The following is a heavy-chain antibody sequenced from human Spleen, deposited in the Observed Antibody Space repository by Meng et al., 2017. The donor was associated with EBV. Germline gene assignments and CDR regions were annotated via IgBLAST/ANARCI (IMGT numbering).Heavy chain of an antibody. J-gene: IGHJ4*02. V-gene: IGHV1-69*06. Sequence: VQSGGGVKKPGSSVTVSCRASGGTFSSFAISWVRQAPGQGLEWMGGIIPIFGTAKYAQKFQGRVTITADKSTSTAYMELSSLRSEDTAVYYCASLVSDYDFWSGNPYYWGQGTLVTVSS. D-gene: IGHD3-3*01. CDR2: IIPIFGTA. CDR3: ASLVSDYDFWSGNPYY. CDR1: GGTFSSFA.